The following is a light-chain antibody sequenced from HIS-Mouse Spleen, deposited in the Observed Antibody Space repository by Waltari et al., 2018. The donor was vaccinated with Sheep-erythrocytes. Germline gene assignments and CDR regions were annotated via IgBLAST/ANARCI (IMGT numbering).Light chain of an antibody. CDR2: YVS. V-gene: IGLV2-11*01. Sequence: QSALTQPRSVSGSPGQSVTISCTGTSSDVGGYNYVSWYQQHPGKAPKLMIDYVSKRPSGVPDRFSCSKSGNTTSLTISGLQAEDEADYYCCSYAGSYTVVFGGGTKLTVL. CDR1: SSDVGGYNY. CDR3: CSYAGSYTVV. J-gene: IGLJ2*01.